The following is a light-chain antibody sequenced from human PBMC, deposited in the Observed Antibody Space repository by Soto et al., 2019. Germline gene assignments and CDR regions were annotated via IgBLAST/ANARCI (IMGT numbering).Light chain of an antibody. V-gene: IGKV1-39*01. J-gene: IGKJ3*01. CDR1: QSISIY. CDR3: QQTYRTPFT. Sequence: DIQMTQSPSSLSASIGDRVTITCRASQSISIYLNWYQQKPGKAPKLLIYAASSWHSGIPSRFSGSGSGTDFTLTISSLQPEDFTTYFCQQTYRTPFTFGAGTKVDFK. CDR2: AAS.